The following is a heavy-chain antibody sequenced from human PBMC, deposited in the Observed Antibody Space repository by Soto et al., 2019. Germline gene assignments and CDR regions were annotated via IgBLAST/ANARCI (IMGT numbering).Heavy chain of an antibody. CDR2: INAGNGNT. CDR1: GYTFTSYA. V-gene: IGHV1-3*01. J-gene: IGHJ6*03. CDR3: AREIMDPYYYYYYYMDV. Sequence: QVQLVQSGAEVKKPGASVKVSCKASGYTFTSYAMHWVRQAPGQRLEWMGWINAGNGNTKYSQKFQGRVTITRDTSASKAYMELSSLRSEDTAVYYCAREIMDPYYYYYYYMDVWGKGTTVTVSS. D-gene: IGHD2-8*01.